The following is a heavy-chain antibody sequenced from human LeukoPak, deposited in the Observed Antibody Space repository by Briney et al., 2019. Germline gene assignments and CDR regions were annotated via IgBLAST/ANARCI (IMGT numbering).Heavy chain of an antibody. J-gene: IGHJ4*02. D-gene: IGHD3-22*01. CDR1: GFTFSSYA. CDR3: XKDSAMIVXVIPDY. Sequence: GGSLRLSCAASGFTFSSYAMSWVRQAPGKGLEWASAISGSGGSTYYADSVKGRFTISRDNSKNTLYLQMNSLRAEDTAVYYCXKDSAMIVXVIPDYWGQGTLVTVSS. CDR2: ISGSGGST. V-gene: IGHV3-23*01.